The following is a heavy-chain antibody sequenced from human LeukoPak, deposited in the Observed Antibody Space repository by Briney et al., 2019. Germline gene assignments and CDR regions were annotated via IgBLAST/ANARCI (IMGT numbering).Heavy chain of an antibody. Sequence: GGSLRLSCAASGFTFSSYSMNWVRQAPGKGLEWVSSISSSSSYIYYADSVKGRFTISRDNAKNSLYLQMNSLRAEDTAVYYCASRSRYDLSYFDYWGQGTLVTVSS. D-gene: IGHD5-12*01. J-gene: IGHJ4*02. CDR2: ISSSSSYI. CDR3: ASRSRYDLSYFDY. CDR1: GFTFSSYS. V-gene: IGHV3-21*01.